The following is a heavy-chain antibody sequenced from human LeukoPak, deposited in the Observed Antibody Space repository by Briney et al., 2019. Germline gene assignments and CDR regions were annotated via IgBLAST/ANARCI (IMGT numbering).Heavy chain of an antibody. CDR3: AKDGYCSSTSCPGLNWFDP. J-gene: IGHJ5*02. V-gene: IGHV3-23*01. D-gene: IGHD2-2*01. CDR1: GFTFSTYA. CDR2: VSGSGGTT. Sequence: GGSLRLSCAASGFTFSTYAMSWVRQSPGKGLEWVSTVSGSGGTTHYADSVKGRFTISRDNSKNTLYLQMNSLRAEDTAVYYCAKDGYCSSTSCPGLNWFDPWGQGTLVTVSS.